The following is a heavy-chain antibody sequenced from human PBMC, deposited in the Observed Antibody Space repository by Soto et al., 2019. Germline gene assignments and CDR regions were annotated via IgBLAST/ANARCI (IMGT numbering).Heavy chain of an antibody. Sequence: QAHLEQSGAEVKRPGASVKVSCKASGYTFSDFDINWLRQASGPGPEWMGGMNAKSGDTFFAQRFQGKFNMTGNTSLSTAYMEVGSLTSDDTAMYYWARGNTFNYAGFDVWGQGTTVAVSS. CDR1: GYTFSDFD. V-gene: IGHV1-8*01. CDR2: MNAKSGDT. J-gene: IGHJ6*02. CDR3: ARGNTFNYAGFDV. D-gene: IGHD3-16*01.